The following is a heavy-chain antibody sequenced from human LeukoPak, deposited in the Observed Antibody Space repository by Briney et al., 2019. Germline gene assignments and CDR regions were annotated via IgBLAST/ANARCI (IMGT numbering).Heavy chain of an antibody. V-gene: IGHV3-74*01. J-gene: IGHJ3*02. Sequence: GGSLRLSCAASGFTFSSYWMHWVRQAPGKGLVWVSRINSDGSSSDCADSVKGRFTISRDNAMNTLYLQMNSLRAEDTAVYYCARAKAAFGIWGQGTVVTVSS. CDR1: GFTFSSYW. CDR3: ARAKAAFGI. CDR2: INSDGSSS.